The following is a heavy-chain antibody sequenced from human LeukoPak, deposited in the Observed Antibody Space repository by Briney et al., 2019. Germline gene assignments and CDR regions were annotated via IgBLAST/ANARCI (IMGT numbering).Heavy chain of an antibody. CDR2: IKQDGSEK. V-gene: IGHV3-7*01. Sequence: GGSLRLSCAASGFTFSSYWMSWVRPAQGKGLEWVANIKQDGSEKYYVDSVKSRFTISRDNAKNSLYLQMNSLRAEDTAVYYCASNKSQKKGYYYYYYMDVWGKGTTVTVSS. D-gene: IGHD1/OR15-1a*01. J-gene: IGHJ6*03. CDR1: GFTFSSYW. CDR3: ASNKSQKKGYYYYYYMDV.